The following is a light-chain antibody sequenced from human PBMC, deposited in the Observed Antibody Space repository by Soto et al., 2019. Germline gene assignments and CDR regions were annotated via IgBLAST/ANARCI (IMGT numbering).Light chain of an antibody. CDR3: QQYNNWNT. Sequence: EIVMTQSPATLSVSPGERVTISCRASQSVSSNLAWYQQKPGQAPRLLIYGASTRATGIPARFSGSGSGTEFTLTISSLQSEDFAVYYCQQYNNWNTFGQGTKLEIK. V-gene: IGKV3-15*01. J-gene: IGKJ2*01. CDR2: GAS. CDR1: QSVSSN.